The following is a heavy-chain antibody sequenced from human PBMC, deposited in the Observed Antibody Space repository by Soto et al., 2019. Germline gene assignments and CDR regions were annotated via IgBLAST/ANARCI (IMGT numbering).Heavy chain of an antibody. CDR2: IIPILGIA. D-gene: IGHD2-8*01. J-gene: IGHJ3*02. CDR1: GGTFSSYT. CDR3: ARSPRPRYCTNGVCSKADAFDI. Sequence: ASVKVSCKASGGTFSSYTISWVRQAPGQGLEWMGRIIPILGIANYAQKFQGRVTITADKSTSTTYMELSSLRSEDTAVYYCARSPRPRYCTNGVCSKADAFDIWGQGTMVTVSS. V-gene: IGHV1-69*02.